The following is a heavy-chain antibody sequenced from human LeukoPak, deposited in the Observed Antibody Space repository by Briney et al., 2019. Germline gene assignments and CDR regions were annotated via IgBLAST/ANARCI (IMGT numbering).Heavy chain of an antibody. CDR3: VRHWPSDYRVNDMDV. V-gene: IGHV4-39*01. CDR2: IYYTGST. CDR1: GGSISSSGYY. D-gene: IGHD4-11*01. Sequence: SETLSLTCTVSGGSISSSGYYWGWIRQPPGKGPEWIGNIYYTGSTYYNPSLKSRVTMSLDMSKNQFSLNLSSVTLADTAVYYCVRHWPSDYRVNDMDVWGQGTTVTVSS. J-gene: IGHJ6*02.